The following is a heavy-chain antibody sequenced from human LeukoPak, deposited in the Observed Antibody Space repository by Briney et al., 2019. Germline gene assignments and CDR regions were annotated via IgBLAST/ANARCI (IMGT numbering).Heavy chain of an antibody. J-gene: IGHJ4*02. CDR3: ARDTHPYGY. CDR2: IKQDGSEK. V-gene: IGHV3-7*01. CDR1: GFTFSSYA. Sequence: PGGSLRLSCAASGFTFSSYAMSWVRQAPGKGLEWVANIKQDGSEKYYVDSVKGRFTISRDNAKNSLYLQMNSLRAEDTAVYYCARDTHPYGYWGQGTLVTVSS. D-gene: IGHD3-10*01.